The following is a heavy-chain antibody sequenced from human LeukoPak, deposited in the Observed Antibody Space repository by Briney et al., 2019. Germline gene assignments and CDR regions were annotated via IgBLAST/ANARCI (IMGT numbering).Heavy chain of an antibody. V-gene: IGHV3-21*01. CDR2: ISSSSYI. Sequence: GGSLRLSCAASGFTFSSYSMNWVRQAPGKGLEWVSSISSSSYIYYADSVKGRFTISRDNAKNSLYLQMNSLRAEDTAVYYCAREYGSGSFRYWGQGTLVTVSS. J-gene: IGHJ4*02. CDR1: GFTFSSYS. D-gene: IGHD3-10*01. CDR3: AREYGSGSFRY.